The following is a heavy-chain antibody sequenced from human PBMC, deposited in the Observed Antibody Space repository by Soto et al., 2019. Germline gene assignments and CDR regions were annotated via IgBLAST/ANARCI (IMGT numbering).Heavy chain of an antibody. Sequence: SETLSLTWTVSGGSISSYYWSWIRQPPGKGLEWIGYIYYSGSTKYNPSLKSRVTISVDTAKNQFSLRLSSVTAADTAVYYCARHVAAPGFDYWGQGTLVTVS. CDR2: IYYSGST. CDR3: ARHVAAPGFDY. J-gene: IGHJ4*02. CDR1: GGSISSYY. D-gene: IGHD2-15*01. V-gene: IGHV4-59*08.